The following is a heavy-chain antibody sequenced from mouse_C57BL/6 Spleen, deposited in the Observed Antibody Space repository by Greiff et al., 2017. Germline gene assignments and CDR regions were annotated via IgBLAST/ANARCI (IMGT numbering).Heavy chain of an antibody. CDR2: INPNNGGT. CDR3: ARRNLDYAMDY. V-gene: IGHV1-26*01. CDR1: GYTFTDYY. Sequence: EVQLQQSGPELVKPGASVKISCKASGYTFTDYYMNWVKQSHGKSLEWIGDINPNNGGTSYNQKFKGKATLTVDKSSSTAYMELRSLTSEDSAVYYCARRNLDYAMDYWGQGTSVTVSS. J-gene: IGHJ4*01.